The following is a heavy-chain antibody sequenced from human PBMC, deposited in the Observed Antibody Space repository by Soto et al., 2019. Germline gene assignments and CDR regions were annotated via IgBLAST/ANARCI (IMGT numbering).Heavy chain of an antibody. Sequence: GGSLRLSCAASGFTFSTYAMSWVRQAPGKGLEWVSGLGGGGGSTYYADSVKGRFTISRDNSKNTLYLQMNSLRAEDTAIYYCAKPSSYYGSGRAYFDYWGQGTLVTVSS. CDR3: AKPSSYYGSGRAYFDY. D-gene: IGHD3-10*01. CDR2: LGGGGGST. J-gene: IGHJ4*02. CDR1: GFTFSTYA. V-gene: IGHV3-23*01.